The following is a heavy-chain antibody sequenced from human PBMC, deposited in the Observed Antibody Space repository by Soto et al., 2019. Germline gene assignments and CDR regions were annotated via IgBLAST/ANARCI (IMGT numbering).Heavy chain of an antibody. CDR3: ARGSGSHYAPFDN. Sequence: QVLLVQSGAEVKKPGASVKISCETSGYTFTDYAVDWVRQAPGQRLEWMGWINAATGNTRYSQKFQGRVTITRDTSANTAYMDLSSLGSGDTAVYYCARGSGSHYAPFDNWGQGTLVTVSS. CDR1: GYTFTDYA. CDR2: INAATGNT. D-gene: IGHD3-10*01. V-gene: IGHV1-3*01. J-gene: IGHJ4*02.